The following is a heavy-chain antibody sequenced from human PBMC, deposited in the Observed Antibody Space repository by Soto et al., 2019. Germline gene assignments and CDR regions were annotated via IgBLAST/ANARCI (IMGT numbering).Heavy chain of an antibody. CDR1: GASISSYY. CDR3: ARDTTPSL. CDR2: VYYNGST. D-gene: IGHD1-1*01. Sequence: QVQLQESGPGLVKPSETLSLTCTVSGASISSYYWSWIRQPPGKGLEWIGYVYYNGSTNYSPSLKSRVTISVDTSKNQFSLKLSSVTAADTGMYYCARDTTPSLWGQGTLVTVSS. V-gene: IGHV4-59*01. J-gene: IGHJ4*02.